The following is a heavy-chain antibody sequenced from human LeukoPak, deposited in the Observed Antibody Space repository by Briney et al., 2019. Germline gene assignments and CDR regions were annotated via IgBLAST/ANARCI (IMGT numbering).Heavy chain of an antibody. Sequence: ASVKVSCKVSGYTLTELSMHWVRQAPGKGLEWMGGFDPEDGETIYAQKFQGRVTMTEDTSTDTAYMELSSLRSEDTAVYYRATARALYYDILTGLDYWGQGTLVTVSS. CDR2: FDPEDGET. CDR3: ATARALYYDILTGLDY. V-gene: IGHV1-24*01. CDR1: GYTLTELS. D-gene: IGHD3-9*01. J-gene: IGHJ4*02.